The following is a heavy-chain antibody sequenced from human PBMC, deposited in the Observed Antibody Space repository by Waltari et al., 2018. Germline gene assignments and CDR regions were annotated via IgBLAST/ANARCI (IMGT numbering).Heavy chain of an antibody. Sequence: QVQLQQWGAGLLKPSETLSLPCAVYGGSFTAYLWSWIRQSPGKGLVWVGEINHSGSTNYNPSLKSRVTISVDTSKNQFSLKLSSMTAADTAVYYCARGVGSPHYFYGMDVWGQGTTVTVSS. CDR1: GGSFTAYL. V-gene: IGHV4-34*01. CDR2: INHSGST. J-gene: IGHJ6*02. CDR3: ARGVGSPHYFYGMDV. D-gene: IGHD1-26*01.